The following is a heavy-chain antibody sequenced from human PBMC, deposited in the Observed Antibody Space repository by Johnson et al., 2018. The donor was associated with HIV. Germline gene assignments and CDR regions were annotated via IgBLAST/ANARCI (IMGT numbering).Heavy chain of an antibody. D-gene: IGHD3/OR15-3a*01. J-gene: IGHJ3*02. CDR3: VREFGQASSYAFDI. CDR2: IKQDGSEK. V-gene: IGHV3-7*05. Sequence: EVQLVESGGGLIQPGGSLRLSCAASGFTVSSNYMSWVRQAPGKGLEWVANIKQDGSEKYYVDSVKGRLTISRDNAKNSLYLQVNSLRAEDMTVYYCVREFGQASSYAFDIWGQGTMVTVSS. CDR1: GFTVSSNY.